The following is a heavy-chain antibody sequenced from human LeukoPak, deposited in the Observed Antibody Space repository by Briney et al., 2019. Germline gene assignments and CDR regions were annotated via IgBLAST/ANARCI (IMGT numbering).Heavy chain of an antibody. CDR3: ARHGYYSGSGTFYYFDP. Sequence: SETLSLTCTVSGASIINYYWSWIRKPPGKGLEWIGHINYTGITNYNPSLKSRVTISMDTSKNHFSLKLSSVTAADTAVYYCARHGYYSGSGTFYYFDPWGQGTLVTVSS. J-gene: IGHJ5*02. D-gene: IGHD3-10*01. CDR2: INYTGIT. CDR1: GASIINYY. V-gene: IGHV4-59*08.